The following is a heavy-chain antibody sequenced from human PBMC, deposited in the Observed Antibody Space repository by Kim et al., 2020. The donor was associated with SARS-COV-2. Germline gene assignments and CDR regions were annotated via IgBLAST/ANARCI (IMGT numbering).Heavy chain of an antibody. D-gene: IGHD2-15*01. CDR3: AKGGVVVVAATCWYFDL. J-gene: IGHJ2*01. Sequence: VKGRFTISRDNSKNTLYLQMNSLRADDTAVYYCAKGGVVVVAATCWYFDLWGRGTLVTVSS. V-gene: IGHV3-23*01.